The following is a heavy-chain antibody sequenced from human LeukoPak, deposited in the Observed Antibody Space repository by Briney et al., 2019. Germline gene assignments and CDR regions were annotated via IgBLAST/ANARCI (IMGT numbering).Heavy chain of an antibody. Sequence: SETLSLTCAVHGGSFSGYYWSWIRQTPGKGLEWIGEINHSGSTNYNPSLKSRVTISVDTSKNQFSLKLSSVTAADTAVYYCARGKYGSGSYYARGTYFDYWGQGTLVTVSS. J-gene: IGHJ4*02. D-gene: IGHD3-10*01. CDR1: GGSFSGYY. V-gene: IGHV4-34*01. CDR3: ARGKYGSGSYYARGTYFDY. CDR2: INHSGST.